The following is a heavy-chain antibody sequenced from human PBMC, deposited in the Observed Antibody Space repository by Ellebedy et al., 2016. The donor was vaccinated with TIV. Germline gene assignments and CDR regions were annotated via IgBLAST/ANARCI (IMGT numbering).Heavy chain of an antibody. CDR1: GFTFSRNS. CDR3: AREEQFYNTY. D-gene: IGHD3-10*01. CDR2: ISSSASNI. J-gene: IGHJ4*02. Sequence: GESLKISXAASGFTFSRNSMNWVRQAPGKGLEWISYISSSASNIQYADSVKGRFTISRDNAKNTLYLQMHSLRDEDTAVYYCAREEQFYNTYWGQGTLVTVSS. V-gene: IGHV3-48*02.